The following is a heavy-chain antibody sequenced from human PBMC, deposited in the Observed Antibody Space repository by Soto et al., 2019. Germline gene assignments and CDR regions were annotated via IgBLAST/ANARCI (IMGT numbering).Heavy chain of an antibody. Sequence: GGSLRLSCAASGFTFSSYGMHWVRQAPGKGLEWVAVISYDGSNKYYADSVKGRFTISRDNSKNTLYLQMNSLRAEDTAVYYCAKRLGYCSGGSCYYSYYYYGMDVWGQGTTVTV. CDR2: ISYDGSNK. CDR1: GFTFSSYG. D-gene: IGHD2-15*01. J-gene: IGHJ6*02. V-gene: IGHV3-30*18. CDR3: AKRLGYCSGGSCYYSYYYYGMDV.